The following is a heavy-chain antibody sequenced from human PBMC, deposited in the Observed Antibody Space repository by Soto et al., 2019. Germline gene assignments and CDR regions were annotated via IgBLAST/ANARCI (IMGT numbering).Heavy chain of an antibody. CDR3: AKAWMDV. Sequence: EVQLVESGGGLIQPGGSLRLSCAVSGLTVSSSAMSWVRQAPGEGLEGVSVIYASDSTHYADSVKGRFTISRDNSKNTLFLQMNSLRAEDTAVYYCAKAWMDVWGQGTTVTVS. J-gene: IGHJ6*02. CDR1: GLTVSSSA. CDR2: IYASDST. V-gene: IGHV3-53*01.